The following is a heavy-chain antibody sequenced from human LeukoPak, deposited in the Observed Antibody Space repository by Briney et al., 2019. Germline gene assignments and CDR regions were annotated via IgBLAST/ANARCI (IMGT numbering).Heavy chain of an antibody. CDR2: ISGSGGST. CDR1: GFIFGSYA. Sequence: GGSLRLSCAASGFIFGSYAMSWVRQAPGKGLEWVSAISGSGGSTYYADSVKGRFTISRDNSKNTLYLQMNSLRAEDTAVYYCAKDHTRRSGSYFQYYYYGMDVWGQGTTVTVSS. V-gene: IGHV3-23*01. CDR3: AKDHTRRSGSYFQYYYYGMDV. D-gene: IGHD1-26*01. J-gene: IGHJ6*02.